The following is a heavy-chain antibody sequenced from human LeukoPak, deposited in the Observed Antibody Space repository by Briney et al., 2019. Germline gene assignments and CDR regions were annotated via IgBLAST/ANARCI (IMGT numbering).Heavy chain of an antibody. CDR2: IHYSGST. D-gene: IGHD2-15*01. J-gene: IGHJ4*02. V-gene: IGHV4-61*01. Sequence: SETLSLTCSVSGVSVRSNSHYWNWIRQPPGKGLEWIGYIHYSGSTDYNPAFKSRVTMSVDTSKNQFSLKVTSMTAADTAVYFCARDPGATSPNCHIDCWGQGTLVTVSS. CDR1: GVSVRSNSHY. CDR3: ARDPGATSPNCHIDC.